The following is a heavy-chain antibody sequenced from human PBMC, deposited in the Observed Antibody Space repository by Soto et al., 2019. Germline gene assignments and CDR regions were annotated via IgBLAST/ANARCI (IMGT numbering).Heavy chain of an antibody. V-gene: IGHV3-21*06. CDR2: ISSRNSYI. Sequence: PGGSLRLSCAASGFTFSSFSMNWVRQAPGKGLEWVSSISSRNSYIYYAGSVKGRFTISRDNAKNLLYLHMNSLRAEDTAVYYCARDQYDILTGTVDYWGQGTLVTVSS. CDR3: ARDQYDILTGTVDY. J-gene: IGHJ4*02. CDR1: GFTFSSFS. D-gene: IGHD3-9*01.